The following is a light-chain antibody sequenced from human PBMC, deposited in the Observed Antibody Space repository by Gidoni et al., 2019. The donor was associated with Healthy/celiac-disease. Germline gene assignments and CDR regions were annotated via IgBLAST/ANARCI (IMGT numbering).Light chain of an antibody. CDR1: KLGDKY. CDR3: QAWDSSTHVV. Sequence: SYELTQPPSVSVSPGQTTSITCSGDKLGDKYACWYQQQPGHSPVLVIYQDSKRPSGIPSRFSGSNSGNTATLTISGAQAMGEADYYCQAWDSSTHVVFGGGTKLTVL. V-gene: IGLV3-1*01. CDR2: QDS. J-gene: IGLJ2*01.